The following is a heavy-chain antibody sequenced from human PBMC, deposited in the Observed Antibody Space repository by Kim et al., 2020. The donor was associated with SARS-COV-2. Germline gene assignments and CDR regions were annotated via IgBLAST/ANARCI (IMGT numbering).Heavy chain of an antibody. CDR3: ARDNDGGSWGRGMDV. V-gene: IGHV3-30*07. Sequence: DSVKDRVTIPRENSKNTLYLQMNSLRAEDTAVYYCARDNDGGSWGRGMDVWGQGTTVTVSS. J-gene: IGHJ6*02. D-gene: IGHD6-13*01.